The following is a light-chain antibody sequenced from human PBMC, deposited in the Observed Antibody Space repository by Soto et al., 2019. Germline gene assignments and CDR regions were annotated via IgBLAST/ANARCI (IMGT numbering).Light chain of an antibody. CDR1: SSNIGSNA. CDR2: IDN. Sequence: QSVLTQPASVSGTPGQRVTISCSGSSSNIGSNAISWYRQLPGTAPKLLIYIDNQRPSGVPDRFSGSQSGTSASLAISGLQSEDEADYYCAAWDGSLSGVIFGGGTKLTVL. V-gene: IGLV1-44*01. CDR3: AAWDGSLSGVI. J-gene: IGLJ2*01.